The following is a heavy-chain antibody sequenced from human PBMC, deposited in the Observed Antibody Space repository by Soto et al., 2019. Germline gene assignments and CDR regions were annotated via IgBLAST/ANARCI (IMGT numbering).Heavy chain of an antibody. D-gene: IGHD3-16*01. V-gene: IGHV3-48*02. CDR2: ISSGGSNK. CDR3: AKVGPTGWFDP. J-gene: IGHJ5*02. CDR1: GFTFTTYS. Sequence: EVQLVESGGGLVEPGGTLRLSCAASGFTFTTYSMTWVRQAPGKGLEWISYISSGGSNKYYADSVKGRFTISRDNAKNSLYRQMNSLRDEDTAVYCGAKVGPTGWFDPWGQGTLVTVSS.